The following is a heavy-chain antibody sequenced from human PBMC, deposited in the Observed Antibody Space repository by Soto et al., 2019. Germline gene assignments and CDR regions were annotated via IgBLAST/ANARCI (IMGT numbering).Heavy chain of an antibody. J-gene: IGHJ3*02. V-gene: IGHV5-51*01. CDR3: ARPGSRSNTPFLRSDPVIAVAGAFDI. D-gene: IGHD6-19*01. CDR2: IYPGDSDT. Sequence: GEALKISCKGSGYSFTSYWIGWVRQMPGKGLEWMGIIYPGDSDTRYSPSFQGQVTISADKSISTAYLQWSSLKASDTAMYYCARPGSRSNTPFLRSDPVIAVAGAFDIWGQGTMVTVAS. CDR1: GYSFTSYW.